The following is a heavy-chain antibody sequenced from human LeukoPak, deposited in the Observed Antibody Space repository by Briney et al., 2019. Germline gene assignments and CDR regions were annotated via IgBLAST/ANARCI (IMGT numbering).Heavy chain of an antibody. CDR1: GFAFSNYA. V-gene: IGHV3-23*01. CDR2: IIDSGGGGGT. J-gene: IGHJ4*02. D-gene: IGHD3-22*01. CDR3: ASWYYYDSSGLR. Sequence: GGSLRLSCAASGFAFSNYAMSWVRQAPGRGLEWVSVIIDSGGGGGTHYADSVKGRFTISRDNAKNSLYLQMNSLRAEDTAVYYCASWYYYDSSGLRWGQGTLVTVSS.